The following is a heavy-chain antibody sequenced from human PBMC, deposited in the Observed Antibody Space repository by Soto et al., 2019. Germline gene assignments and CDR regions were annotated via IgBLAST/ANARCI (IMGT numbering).Heavy chain of an antibody. D-gene: IGHD6-6*01. CDR3: ARAFSHSSSCFDY. Sequence: QVQLQQWGAGLLKPSETLSLTCAVYGGSFSGYYWSWIRQPPGKGLEWIGEINHSGSTNYNPSLKSRVTISVDTSKNQFSLKLSSVTAADTAVYYCARAFSHSSSCFDYWGQGTLVTVSS. V-gene: IGHV4-34*01. CDR2: INHSGST. CDR1: GGSFSGYY. J-gene: IGHJ4*02.